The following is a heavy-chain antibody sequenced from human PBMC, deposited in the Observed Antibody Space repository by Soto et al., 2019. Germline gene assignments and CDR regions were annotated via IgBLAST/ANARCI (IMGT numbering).Heavy chain of an antibody. CDR2: ISYDGSNK. V-gene: IGHV3-30-3*01. J-gene: IGHJ4*02. Sequence: PGGSLRLSCAASGFTFSSYAMHWVRQAPGKGLEWVAVISYDGSNKYYADSVRGRFTISRDNSKNTLYLQMNSLRAEDTAVYYCARDRDYYDSSGLLFDYSGQGTLVTVS. CDR3: ARDRDYYDSSGLLFDY. CDR1: GFTFSSYA. D-gene: IGHD3-22*01.